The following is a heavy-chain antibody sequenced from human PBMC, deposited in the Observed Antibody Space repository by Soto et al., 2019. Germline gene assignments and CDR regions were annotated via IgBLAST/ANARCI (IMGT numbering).Heavy chain of an antibody. J-gene: IGHJ3*02. CDR2: ITSRGDTT. CDR3: AKTGYYGDARAFDI. Sequence: SLGWANPPPGKGLEWVSGITSRGDTTYYADSVKGRFTISRDISKNTLYLQMSSLRAEDTAVYYCAKTGYYGDARAFDIWGQGTMVTVSS. CDR1: S. V-gene: IGHV3-23*01. D-gene: IGHD4-17*01.